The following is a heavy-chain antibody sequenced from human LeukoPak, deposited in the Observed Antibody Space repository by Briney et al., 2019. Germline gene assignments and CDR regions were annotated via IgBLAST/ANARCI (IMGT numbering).Heavy chain of an antibody. CDR2: INPNSGGT. CDR1: GYTFTGYY. D-gene: IGHD3/OR15-3a*01. V-gene: IGHV1-2*02. J-gene: IGHJ4*02. CDR3: ARGPDPLDWGSFRYFDY. Sequence: GASVKVSCKASGYTFTGYYMHWVRQAPGQGLEWMGWINPNSGGTNYAQKFQGRVTMTRDTSISTAYMELSRLRSDDTAVYYCARGPDPLDWGSFRYFDYWGQGTLVTVSS.